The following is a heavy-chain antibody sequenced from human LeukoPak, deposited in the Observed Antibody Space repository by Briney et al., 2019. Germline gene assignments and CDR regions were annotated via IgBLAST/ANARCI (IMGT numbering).Heavy chain of an antibody. V-gene: IGHV4-61*02. D-gene: IGHD5-24*01. CDR1: GDSICGSNNSVTPY. Sequence: PSETLSVSCTVSGDSICGSNNSVTPYWAWVRQPAGKGLEWLGRIYNRGATNYNPALKSRNSISIDISKNQFYLSLTSVTAADTAVYYCARGLQNMATITCFNDWGQGILVTVSS. J-gene: IGHJ4*02. CDR2: IYNRGAT. CDR3: ARGLQNMATITCFND.